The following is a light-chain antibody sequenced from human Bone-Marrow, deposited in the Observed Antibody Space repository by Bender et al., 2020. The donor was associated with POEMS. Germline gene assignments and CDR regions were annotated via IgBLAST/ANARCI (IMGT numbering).Light chain of an antibody. CDR2: SSH. J-gene: IGLJ3*02. V-gene: IGLV1-44*01. CDR3: TVWDDSLNGWV. Sequence: QSVLTQPPSASGTPGQRVTISCSGGSSNIGAHAVNWYQHLPGTAPKLLIYSSHRRPSEVPDRFPDSRSGTSASLAISGLQSEDEADYYCTVWDDSLNGWVFGGVTKLTVL. CDR1: SSNIGAHA.